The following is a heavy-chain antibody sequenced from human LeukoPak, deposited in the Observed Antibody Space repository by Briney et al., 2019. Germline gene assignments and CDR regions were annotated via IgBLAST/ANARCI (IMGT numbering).Heavy chain of an antibody. J-gene: IGHJ5*02. CDR1: GFTFSRYW. CDR3: ARDLTVVRGDLWFDP. V-gene: IGHV3-74*01. CDR2: INSDGSSA. D-gene: IGHD3-10*01. Sequence: GGSLILSCVASGFTFSRYWMHWVRQAPGKGLVWVSHINSDGSSATYADSVKGRFTISRDNAKNTLYLQMNSLRAEDTAVYYCARDLTVVRGDLWFDPWGQGTLVTVSS.